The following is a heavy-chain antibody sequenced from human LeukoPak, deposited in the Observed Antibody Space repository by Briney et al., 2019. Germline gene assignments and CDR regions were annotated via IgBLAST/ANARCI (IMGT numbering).Heavy chain of an antibody. CDR2: IYYSGST. Sequence: SETLSLTCTVSGGSISSYYWSWIRQPPGKGLEWIGYIYYSGSTNYNPSLKSRVTISVDTSKNQFSLKLSSVTAADTAVYYCAREGFGYGYKRTHYFDYWGQGTLVTVSS. V-gene: IGHV4-59*01. J-gene: IGHJ4*02. D-gene: IGHD5-18*01. CDR1: GGSISSYY. CDR3: AREGFGYGYKRTHYFDY.